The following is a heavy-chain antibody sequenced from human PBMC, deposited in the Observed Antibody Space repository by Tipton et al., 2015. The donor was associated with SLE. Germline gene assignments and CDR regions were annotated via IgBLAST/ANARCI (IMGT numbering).Heavy chain of an antibody. J-gene: IGHJ3*02. V-gene: IGHV4-39*07. CDR1: GGSISSTYY. Sequence: LRLSCTVSGGSISSTYYWGWIRQPPGKGLEWIGSIFYSGSFSGGSTYYNPSLRSRVTISVDTSKNQFSLKLSSVTAADTAVYYCAREWGDAFDIWGQGTMVTVSS. CDR2: IFYSGSFSGGST. D-gene: IGHD3-16*01. CDR3: AREWGDAFDI.